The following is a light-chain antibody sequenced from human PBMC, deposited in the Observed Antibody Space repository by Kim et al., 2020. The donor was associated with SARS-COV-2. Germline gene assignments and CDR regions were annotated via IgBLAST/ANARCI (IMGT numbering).Light chain of an antibody. CDR2: DVD. CDR3: CSYAGSYTFVV. V-gene: IGLV2-11*01. Sequence: QSALTQPRSVSGSPGQSVTITCTGTSSDVGGFNYVSWYQQHPGKAPKFIIYDVDKRPSGVPDRFSGSKSGNTASLTISGLQAEDEADYYCCSYAGSYTFVVFGGGTQLTVL. CDR1: SSDVGGFNY. J-gene: IGLJ2*01.